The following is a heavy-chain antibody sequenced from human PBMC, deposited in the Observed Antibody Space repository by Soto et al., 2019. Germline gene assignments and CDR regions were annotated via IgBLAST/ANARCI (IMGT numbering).Heavy chain of an antibody. V-gene: IGHV3-72*01. Sequence: GGSLRLSCAASGFTFSDHYMDWVRQAPGKGLEWVGRTRNKANSYITSYAASVSGRFTTSRDNSMNSLYLQMNSLKPEDTAVYYCAREKDTSIVNFDSWGQGTLVTVSS. CDR3: AREKDTSIVNFDS. J-gene: IGHJ4*02. CDR1: GFTFSDHY. D-gene: IGHD5-18*01. CDR2: TRNKANSYIT.